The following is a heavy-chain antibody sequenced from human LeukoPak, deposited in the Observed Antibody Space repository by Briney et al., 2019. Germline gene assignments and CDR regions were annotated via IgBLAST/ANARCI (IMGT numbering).Heavy chain of an antibody. CDR2: ISSSSSTI. D-gene: IGHD3-10*01. V-gene: IGHV3-48*01. CDR3: ARGGVLLWFGEREYFDY. J-gene: IGHJ4*02. CDR1: GFTFSSYS. Sequence: GGSLRLSCAASGFTFSSYSMNWVRQAPGKGLEWVSYISSSSSTIYHADSVKGRFTISRDNAKNSLYLQMNSLRAEDTAVYYCARGGVLLWFGEREYFDYWGQGTLVTVSS.